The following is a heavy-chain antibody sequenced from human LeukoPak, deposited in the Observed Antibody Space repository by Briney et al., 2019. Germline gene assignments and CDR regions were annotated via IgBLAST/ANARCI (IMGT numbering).Heavy chain of an antibody. Sequence: SETLSLTCTVSGGSISSSDYYWSWIRQPPGKGLEWIGYIYYSGSTYYNPSLKSRVTISVDTSKNQFSLKLSSVTAADTAVYYCARVGIAAAGTLPFDYWGQGTLVTVSS. J-gene: IGHJ4*02. D-gene: IGHD6-13*01. CDR2: IYYSGST. CDR1: GGSISSSDYY. V-gene: IGHV4-30-4*01. CDR3: ARVGIAAAGTLPFDY.